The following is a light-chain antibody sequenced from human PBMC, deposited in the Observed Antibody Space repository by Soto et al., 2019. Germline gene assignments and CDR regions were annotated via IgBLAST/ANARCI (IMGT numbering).Light chain of an antibody. CDR3: HHYNTET. CDR1: ENIRSY. V-gene: IGKV1-17*01. CDR2: HAS. J-gene: IGKJ1*01. Sequence: DIQMTQSPSSLSASVGDTVTITCRASENIRSYLNWYQQKPGTAPKVLIYHASNLQSGVPSRFSGSGSETEITLTSRSLQTYALATYYCHHYNTETYGQGTKVDIK.